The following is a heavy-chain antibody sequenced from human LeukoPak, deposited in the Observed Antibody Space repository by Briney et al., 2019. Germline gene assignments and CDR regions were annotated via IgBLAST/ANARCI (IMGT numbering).Heavy chain of an antibody. CDR3: ARSSSWYAPEIDY. Sequence: ASVKVSCKASGYTFTSYDINWVRQATGQGLEWMGWMNPNSGNTGYAQKFQGRVTMTRNTSISTAYMELSSLGSEDTAVYYCARSSSWYAPEIDYWGQGTLVTVSS. V-gene: IGHV1-8*01. D-gene: IGHD6-13*01. CDR2: MNPNSGNT. J-gene: IGHJ4*02. CDR1: GYTFTSYD.